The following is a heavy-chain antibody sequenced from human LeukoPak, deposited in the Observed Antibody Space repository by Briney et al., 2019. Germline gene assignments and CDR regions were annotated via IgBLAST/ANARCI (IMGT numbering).Heavy chain of an antibody. J-gene: IGHJ4*02. D-gene: IGHD2/OR15-2a*01. CDR1: GGSISSYY. V-gene: IGHV4-59*01. Sequence: SETLSLTCTVSGGSISSYYWSWIRQPPGKGLEWIGYIYYSGSTNYNPSLKSRVTISVDTSKNQFSLKLSSVTAADTAVYYCAYVSGDYSDYWGRGTLVTVSS. CDR2: IYYSGST. CDR3: AYVSGDYSDY.